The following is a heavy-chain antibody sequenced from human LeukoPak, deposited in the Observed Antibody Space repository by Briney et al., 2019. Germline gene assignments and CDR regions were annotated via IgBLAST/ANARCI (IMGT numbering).Heavy chain of an antibody. CDR2: ISSSSSYI. CDR1: GFTFSSYS. V-gene: IGHV3-21*01. J-gene: IGHJ3*02. Sequence: PGGPLRLSCAVSGFTFSSYSMNWVRQAPGKGLEWVSSISSSSSYIYYADSEKGRFTISRDNAKNSLYLQMNSLRAEDTAVYYCARDDGSSWLFDAFDIWGQGTMVTVSS. CDR3: ARDDGSSWLFDAFDI. D-gene: IGHD6-13*01.